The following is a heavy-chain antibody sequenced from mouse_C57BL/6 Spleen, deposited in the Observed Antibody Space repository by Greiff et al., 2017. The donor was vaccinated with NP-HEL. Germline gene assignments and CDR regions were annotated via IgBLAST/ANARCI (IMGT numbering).Heavy chain of an antibody. J-gene: IGHJ4*01. Sequence: EVKLMESGEGLVKPGGSLKLSCAASGFTFSSYAMSWVRQTPEKRLEWVAYISSGGDYIYYADTVKGRFTFSRDNARNTLYLQMSSLKSEDTAMYYCTRRPGKVYYAMDYWGQGTSVTVSS. CDR3: TRRPGKVYYAMDY. CDR2: ISSGGDYI. V-gene: IGHV5-9-1*02. CDR1: GFTFSSYA. D-gene: IGHD4-1*01.